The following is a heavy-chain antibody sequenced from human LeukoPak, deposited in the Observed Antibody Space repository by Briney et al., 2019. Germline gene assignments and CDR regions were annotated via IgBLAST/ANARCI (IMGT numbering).Heavy chain of an antibody. D-gene: IGHD1-26*01. J-gene: IGHJ4*02. CDR2: ISSSGGYI. CDR3: ARTYNGSSHFDY. Sequence: NPGGSLRLSCAAPGFNFSSHYMKWVRQAPGKGVEWVSSISSSGGYINSADSVKGRFTISRYNAKNSVYLHMNSLRAEDTAVYYCARTYNGSSHFDYWGQGTLVTVSS. CDR1: GFNFSSHY. V-gene: IGHV3-21*01.